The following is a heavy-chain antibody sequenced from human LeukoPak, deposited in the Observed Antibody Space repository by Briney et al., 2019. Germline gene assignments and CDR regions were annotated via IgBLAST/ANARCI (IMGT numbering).Heavy chain of an antibody. D-gene: IGHD1/OR15-1a*01. CDR2: INTDGSTT. J-gene: IGHJ4*02. Sequence: GGSLRLSCAASGFTFSNYWIHWVRQAPGKGLVWVSRINTDGSTTTYADSVKGRFSISRDNAKNTVYLQMNNLRAEDTAVYFCARWSTTPDTEAGDYWGQGTLVTVSS. CDR3: ARWSTTPDTEAGDY. V-gene: IGHV3-74*01. CDR1: GFTFSNYW.